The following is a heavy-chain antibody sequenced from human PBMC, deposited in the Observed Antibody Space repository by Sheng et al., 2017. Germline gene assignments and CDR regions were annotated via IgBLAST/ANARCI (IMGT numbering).Heavy chain of an antibody. CDR3: ARVRRDGYNLIFDY. Sequence: QVQLVQSGAEVKKPGSSVKVSCKASGGTFSSYTISWVRQAPGQGLEWMGRIIPILGIANYAQKFQGRVTITADKSTSTAYMELSSLRSEDTAVYYCARVRRDGYNLIFDYWGQGTLVTVSS. J-gene: IGHJ4*02. CDR1: GGTFSSYT. D-gene: IGHD5-12*01. CDR2: IIPILGIA. V-gene: IGHV1-69*02.